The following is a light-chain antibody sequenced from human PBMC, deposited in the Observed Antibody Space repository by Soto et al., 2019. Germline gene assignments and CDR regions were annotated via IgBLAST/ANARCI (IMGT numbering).Light chain of an antibody. Sequence: EIVLTQSPCTLSFSPWERSTLSFMASQNVDSNYLAWYQQKPGQAPRIIIFGASGRATGIPDGFSGSGSGTDFTLTISRLEPEDFAVYYCQQYGSLSWTLGQGTKVDIK. CDR2: GAS. V-gene: IGKV3-20*01. CDR1: QNVDSNY. J-gene: IGKJ1*01. CDR3: QQYGSLSWT.